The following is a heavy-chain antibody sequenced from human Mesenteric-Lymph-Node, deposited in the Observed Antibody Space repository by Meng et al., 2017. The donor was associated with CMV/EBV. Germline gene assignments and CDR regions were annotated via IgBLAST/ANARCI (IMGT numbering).Heavy chain of an antibody. CDR3: ARGSDIPVNNY. CDR1: GGSFSGYY. D-gene: IGHD2-15*01. CDR2: INHSGVP. Sequence: QVQLQQWGAGRWKPSEALSLTCAVYGGSFSGYYWSWIRQPPGKGLEWIGEINHSGVPNYNPSLKSRVTISLDRSKNQFSLKLSSVTAEDTAVYYCARGSDIPVNNYWGQGTLVTVSS. J-gene: IGHJ4*02. V-gene: IGHV4-34*01.